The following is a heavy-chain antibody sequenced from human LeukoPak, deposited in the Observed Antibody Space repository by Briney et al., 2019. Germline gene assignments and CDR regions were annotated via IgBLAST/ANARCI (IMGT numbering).Heavy chain of an antibody. V-gene: IGHV4-4*02. CDR1: GGSISSSNE. CDR3: ARGRRSYYYGSGSPSNWFDP. J-gene: IGHJ5*02. CDR2: INHSGTT. Sequence: SGTLSLTCAVSGGSISSSNEWSWVRQPPGKGLEWIGEINHSGTTDYNPSLKSRVTISADKSKNQFSLKLSSVTAADTAVYYCARGRRSYYYGSGSPSNWFDPWGQGTLVTVSS. D-gene: IGHD3-10*01.